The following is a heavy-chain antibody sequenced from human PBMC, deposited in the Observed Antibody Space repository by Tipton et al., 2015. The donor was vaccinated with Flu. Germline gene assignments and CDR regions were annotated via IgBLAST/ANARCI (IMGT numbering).Heavy chain of an antibody. Sequence: TLSLTCAVSGDSISSDYHWGWIRQFPGEGLEWIGRISSSGSTDYNSSLKSRVTISVDTSRNQFSLILSSVTAADTAVYYCAKYYYYSSGYYWYFQHWGQGTLVTVSS. CDR1: GDSISSDYH. D-gene: IGHD3-22*01. J-gene: IGHJ1*01. CDR2: ISSSGST. CDR3: AKYYYYSSGYYWYFQH. V-gene: IGHV4-38-2*01.